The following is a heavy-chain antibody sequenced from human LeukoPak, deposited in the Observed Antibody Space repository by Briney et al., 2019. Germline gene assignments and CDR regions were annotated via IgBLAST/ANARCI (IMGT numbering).Heavy chain of an antibody. Sequence: PGGTLRLSCAASGFTFSSYGMSWVRQAPGKGLEWVSAISGSGGSTYYADSVKGRFTISRDNSKNTLYLQMNSLRAEDTAVYYCAKDRSGYDQYYFDYWGQGTLVTVPS. D-gene: IGHD5-12*01. CDR1: GFTFSSYG. J-gene: IGHJ4*02. V-gene: IGHV3-23*01. CDR2: ISGSGGST. CDR3: AKDRSGYDQYYFDY.